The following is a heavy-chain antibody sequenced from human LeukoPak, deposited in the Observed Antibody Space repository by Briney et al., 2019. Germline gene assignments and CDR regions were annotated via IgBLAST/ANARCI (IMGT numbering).Heavy chain of an antibody. V-gene: IGHV3-30*02. Sequence: GGSLRLSCAASGFTFSSYGMHWVRQAPGKGLEWVAFIRYDGSNKYYADSVKGRFTISRDNSKNTLYLQMNSLRAEDTAVYYCAKAVSIFGVVITPFDPWGKGTLVTVSS. J-gene: IGHJ5*02. CDR3: AKAVSIFGVVITPFDP. CDR1: GFTFSSYG. CDR2: IRYDGSNK. D-gene: IGHD3-3*01.